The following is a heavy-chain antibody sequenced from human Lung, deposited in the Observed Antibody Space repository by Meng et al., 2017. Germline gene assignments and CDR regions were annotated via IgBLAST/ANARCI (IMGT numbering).Heavy chain of an antibody. Sequence: ASVKVSCKPSGYNFPDYYIHWVRRAPGQGLEWMGRINPKRGDTNYAQKFQARVTMTGDTSISTAYMELSGLRSDDTAMYYCARDEDISAAGKLFGDYWGQGTLVTVSS. J-gene: IGHJ4*02. V-gene: IGHV1-2*06. D-gene: IGHD6-25*01. CDR3: ARDEDISAAGKLFGDY. CDR2: INPKRGDT. CDR1: GYNFPDYY.